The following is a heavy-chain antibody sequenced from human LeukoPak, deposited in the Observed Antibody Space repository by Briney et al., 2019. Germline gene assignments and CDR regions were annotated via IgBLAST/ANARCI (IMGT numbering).Heavy chain of an antibody. J-gene: IGHJ4*02. CDR1: GGSISSSSYY. CDR2: IYYSGST. D-gene: IGHD6-6*01. Sequence: KPSETLSLTCTVSGGSISSSSYYWGWIRQPPGKGPEWIGTIYYSGSTSYKPSLKSRVTISLDTSKNQFSLKLNSVTAADTAVYYCARVYYTSAARPFADWGQGTLVTVSS. CDR3: ARVYYTSAARPFAD. V-gene: IGHV4-39*07.